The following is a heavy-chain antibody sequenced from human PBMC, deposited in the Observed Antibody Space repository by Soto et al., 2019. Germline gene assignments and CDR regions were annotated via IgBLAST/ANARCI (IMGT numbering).Heavy chain of an antibody. CDR2: TSGGGSTA. CDR3: AKVRVILVARGYFDL. D-gene: IGHD3-22*01. Sequence: GGSLRLSCAASGFTFTSYAMSWVRQAPGKGLEWVSAITSGGGSTAYYADSVKGRFTISRDNSNNTVFLQMNSLRAEDTALYYCAKVRVILVARGYFDLWGRGTLVTVSS. CDR1: GFTFTSYA. V-gene: IGHV3-23*01. J-gene: IGHJ2*01.